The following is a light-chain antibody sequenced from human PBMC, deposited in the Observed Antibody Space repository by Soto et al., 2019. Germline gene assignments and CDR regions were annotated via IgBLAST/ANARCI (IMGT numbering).Light chain of an antibody. CDR2: GTS. V-gene: IGKV3-20*01. CDR1: QTVNSR. Sequence: EIVLTQSPATLSSSPGERATLSCRASQTVNSRLAWYQHKPGQAPRLLIYGTSSRATGIPDRFSGSGSGTDFTLTISRLEPEDFAVYYCQQYGSSITFGQGTRLEIK. J-gene: IGKJ5*01. CDR3: QQYGSSIT.